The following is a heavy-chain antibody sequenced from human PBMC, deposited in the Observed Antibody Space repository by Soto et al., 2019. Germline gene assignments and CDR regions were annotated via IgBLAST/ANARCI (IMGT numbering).Heavy chain of an antibody. Sequence: QVQLVQSGAEVKKPGSSVKVSCKASGGTFSSYAISWVRQAPGQGLEWKGGIIPIFGTANYAQKFQGRVTITADEATSTAYMELSSLRSEDTAVYYCARDAGWELLPYYYGMDVWGQGTTVTVSS. CDR2: IIPIFGTA. D-gene: IGHD1-26*01. V-gene: IGHV1-69*01. CDR1: GGTFSSYA. J-gene: IGHJ6*02. CDR3: ARDAGWELLPYYYGMDV.